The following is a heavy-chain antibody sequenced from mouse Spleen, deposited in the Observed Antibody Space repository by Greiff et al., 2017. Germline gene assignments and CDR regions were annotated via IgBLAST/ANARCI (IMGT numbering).Heavy chain of an antibody. Sequence: EVQLQQSGPELVKPGASVKISCKASGYTFTDYYMNWVKQSHGKSLEWIGDINPNNGGTSYNQKFKGKATLTVDKSSSTAYMELRSLTSEDSAVYYCATNYGSSLYYAMDYWGQGTSVTVSS. CDR1: GYTFTDYY. D-gene: IGHD1-1*01. V-gene: IGHV1-26*01. CDR3: ATNYGSSLYYAMDY. J-gene: IGHJ4*01. CDR2: INPNNGGT.